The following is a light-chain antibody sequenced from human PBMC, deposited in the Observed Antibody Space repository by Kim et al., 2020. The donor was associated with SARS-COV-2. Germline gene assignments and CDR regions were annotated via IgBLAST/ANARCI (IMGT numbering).Light chain of an antibody. CDR1: QSISSY. V-gene: IGKV3-11*01. CDR3: QQRSNWPRT. CDR2: EAS. Sequence: SLSPGEIVTLSCRASQSISSYLAWYQQKPGQAPRLLIYEASNRATGIPVRFSGSGSGTDFTLTISSLEPEDFAVYYCQQRSNWPRTFGQGTKLEI. J-gene: IGKJ2*01.